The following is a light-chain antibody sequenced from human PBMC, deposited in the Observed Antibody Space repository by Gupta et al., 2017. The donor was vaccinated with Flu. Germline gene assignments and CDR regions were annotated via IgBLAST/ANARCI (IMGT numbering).Light chain of an antibody. Sequence: QSALTQPPSASGTAGQRVTIYCSGSSTTIVSSYVCWYQPLPGTGPQLLICRNNQRPSGVPDRFSGSKSGTSISLAISGLRSEDEADYYCAAWDDSLSAYVFGTGTKVIVL. V-gene: IGLV1-47*01. CDR1: STTIVSSY. CDR3: AAWDDSLSAYV. CDR2: RNN. J-gene: IGLJ1*01.